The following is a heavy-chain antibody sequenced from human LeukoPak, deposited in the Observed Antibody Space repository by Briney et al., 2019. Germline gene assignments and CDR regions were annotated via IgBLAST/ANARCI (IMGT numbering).Heavy chain of an antibody. CDR3: AKDGPFDYGDLYYMDV. D-gene: IGHD4-17*01. V-gene: IGHV3-23*01. CDR1: GFIFSSYA. CDR2: ISGDGDST. Sequence: GGSLRLSFAASGFIFSSYAMNWVRQAPGKGLEWVSAISGDGDSTYYADSVKGRFTISRDNSKNTLYLQMNSLRAEDTAVYYCAKDGPFDYGDLYYMDVWGKGTTVTVSS. J-gene: IGHJ6*03.